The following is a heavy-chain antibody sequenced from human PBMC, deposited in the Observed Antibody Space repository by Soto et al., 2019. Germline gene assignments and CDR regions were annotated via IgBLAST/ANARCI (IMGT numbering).Heavy chain of an antibody. CDR2: INHSGRT. CDR3: ANLPHASGSYYRGTYYYYYGMDV. J-gene: IGHJ6*02. D-gene: IGHD3-10*01. CDR1: GGYFSGYY. V-gene: IGHV4-34*01. Sequence: QVQLQQWGAGLLKPSETLSLTCAVYGGYFSGYYWSWIRQPPGKGPEWIGEINHSGRTNYNPSLKSGVTISVDTSKNQVSLKLSSVSCADTAVYYCANLPHASGSYYRGTYYYYYGMDVWGQGTTVTVSS.